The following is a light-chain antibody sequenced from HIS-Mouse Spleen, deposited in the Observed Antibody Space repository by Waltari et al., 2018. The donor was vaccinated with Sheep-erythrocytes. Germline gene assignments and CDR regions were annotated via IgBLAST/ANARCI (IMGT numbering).Light chain of an antibody. J-gene: IGLJ2*01. CDR3: QAWDSSTAV. CDR2: TDS. V-gene: IGLV3-1*01. CDR1: KLGDKY. Sequence: SYELTQPHSVSVSPGQTASITCSGDKLGDKYACWYQQKPGQTPVLVIYTDSKRPAGIPERFSGSNSGNTATLTISGTQAMDEADYYCQAWDSSTAVFGGGTKLIVL.